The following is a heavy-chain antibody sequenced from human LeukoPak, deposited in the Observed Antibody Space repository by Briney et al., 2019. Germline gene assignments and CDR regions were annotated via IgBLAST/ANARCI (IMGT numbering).Heavy chain of an antibody. Sequence: PGESLKISCKDSGYSFTNYWIGWVRQMPGKGLEWMGIIYPGDSDTRYSPSFQGQVTISADKSISTAYLRWTSLQASDSAIYYCARHVLQGSNYFDYWGQGTLVTVSS. J-gene: IGHJ4*02. CDR1: GYSFTNYW. CDR2: IYPGDSDT. D-gene: IGHD3-10*01. V-gene: IGHV5-51*01. CDR3: ARHVLQGSNYFDY.